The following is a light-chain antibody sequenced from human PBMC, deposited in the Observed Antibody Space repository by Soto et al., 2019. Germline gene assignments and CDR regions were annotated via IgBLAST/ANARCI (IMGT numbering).Light chain of an antibody. Sequence: QSVLTQPRSVSGSPGQSVTISCTGTSSDVGGYNYVSWYQQHPGKAPKLMIYDVSKRPSGVPDRFSGSKSGNTASLTISGLQAEDEADYYCCSYAGSYPPWVFGTGTKLTVL. CDR1: SSDVGGYNY. CDR3: CSYAGSYPPWV. J-gene: IGLJ1*01. CDR2: DVS. V-gene: IGLV2-11*01.